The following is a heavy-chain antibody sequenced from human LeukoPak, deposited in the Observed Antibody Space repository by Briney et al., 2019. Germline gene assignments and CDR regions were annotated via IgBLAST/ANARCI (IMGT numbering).Heavy chain of an antibody. J-gene: IGHJ3*02. Sequence: ASVKVSCKTSGYTFTAYYMHWVRQAPGQGLEWMGRINPNSGGTNYAQKFQGRVTMTRDTSISTAYMELSRLRSDDTAVYFCARDLPGISSATDAFDIWGQGTMVTVSS. D-gene: IGHD1-14*01. CDR1: GYTFTAYY. CDR3: ARDLPGISSATDAFDI. V-gene: IGHV1-2*06. CDR2: INPNSGGT.